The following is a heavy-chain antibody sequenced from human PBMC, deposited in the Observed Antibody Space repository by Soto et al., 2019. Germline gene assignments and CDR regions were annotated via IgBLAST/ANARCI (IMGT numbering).Heavy chain of an antibody. J-gene: IGHJ3*02. Sequence: PGGSLRLSCAASGFTFSSYGMHWVRQAPGKGLEWVAVISYDGSNKYYADSVKGRFTISRDNSKNTLYLQMNSLRAEDTAVYYCATDGDYGVVEVDAFDIWGQGTMVTVAS. CDR2: ISYDGSNK. CDR1: GFTFSSYG. D-gene: IGHD4-17*01. CDR3: ATDGDYGVVEVDAFDI. V-gene: IGHV3-30*03.